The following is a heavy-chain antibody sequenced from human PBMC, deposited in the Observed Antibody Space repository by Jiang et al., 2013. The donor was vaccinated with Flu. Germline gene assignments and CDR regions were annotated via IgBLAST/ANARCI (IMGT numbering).Heavy chain of an antibody. CDR2: IIPIFGTA. J-gene: IGHJ3*02. CDR3: ARGDYYDSSGYFGAFDI. V-gene: IGHV1-69*01. CDR1: GGTFSSYG. D-gene: IGHD3-22*01. Sequence: GAEVKKPGSSVKVSCKASGGTFSSYGISWVRQAPGQGLEWMGGIIPIFGTANYAQKFQGRVTITADESTSTAYMELSSLRSEDTAVYYCARGDYYDSSGYFGAFDIWGQGTMVTVSS.